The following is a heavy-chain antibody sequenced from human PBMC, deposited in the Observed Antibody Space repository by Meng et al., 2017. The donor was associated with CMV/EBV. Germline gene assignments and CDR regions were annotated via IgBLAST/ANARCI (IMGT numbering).Heavy chain of an antibody. Sequence: LSLTCAASGFTFSSYAMHWVRQAPGKGLEYVSAISSNEGSTYYADSVKGRFTISRDNSKNTLYLQMGSLRAEDMAVYYCARVTGAGDYYFDYWGQGTLVTVSS. CDR1: GFTFSSYA. CDR2: ISSNEGST. CDR3: ARVTGAGDYYFDY. D-gene: IGHD4-17*01. V-gene: IGHV3-64*02. J-gene: IGHJ4*02.